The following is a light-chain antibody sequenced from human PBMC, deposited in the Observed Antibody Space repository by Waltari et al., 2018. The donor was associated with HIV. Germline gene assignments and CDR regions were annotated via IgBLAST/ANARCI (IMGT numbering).Light chain of an antibody. J-gene: IGLJ2*01. CDR2: EDS. V-gene: IGLV3-10*01. CDR3: YSIDGSGHYRV. Sequence: SYELTQPPSVSVSPGQTARITCTGEALPKRFGYWCRQTSGRAPVLVIYEDSTRPSGIPERFSATNSGTVATLTISGAQVDDEADYYCYSIDGSGHYRVFGGGTKLTVL. CDR1: ALPKRF.